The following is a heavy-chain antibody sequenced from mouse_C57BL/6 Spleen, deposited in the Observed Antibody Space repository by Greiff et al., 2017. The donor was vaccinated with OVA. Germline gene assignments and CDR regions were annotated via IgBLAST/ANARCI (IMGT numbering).Heavy chain of an antibody. V-gene: IGHV1-26*01. CDR1: GYTFTDYY. Sequence: VQLQQSGPELVKPGASVKISCKASGYTFTDYYMNWVKQSHGKSLEWIGDINPNNGGTSYNQKFKGKATLTVDKSSSTAYMELRSLTSEDSAVYYCARGNYDYDRDSYWGQGTLVTVSA. CDR2: INPNNGGT. J-gene: IGHJ3*01. CDR3: ARGNYDYDRDSY. D-gene: IGHD2-4*01.